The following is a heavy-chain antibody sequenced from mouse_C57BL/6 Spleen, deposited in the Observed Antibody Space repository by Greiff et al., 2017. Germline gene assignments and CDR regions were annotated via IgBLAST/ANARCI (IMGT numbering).Heavy chain of an antibody. CDR3: ARRGYSNSDWFAY. Sequence: QVQLQQSGAELVRPGSSVKLSCKASGYTFTSYWMHWVKQRPIQGLEWIGNIDPSDSETHYNQKFKDKATLTVDKSSSTAYMQLSSLTSEDSAVYYCARRGYSNSDWFAYWGQGTLVTVSA. CDR2: IDPSDSET. D-gene: IGHD2-5*01. CDR1: GYTFTSYW. V-gene: IGHV1-52*01. J-gene: IGHJ3*01.